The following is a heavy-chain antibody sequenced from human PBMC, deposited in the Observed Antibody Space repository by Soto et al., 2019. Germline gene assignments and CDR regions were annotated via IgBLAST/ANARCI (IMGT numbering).Heavy chain of an antibody. D-gene: IGHD3-3*01. CDR1: GGSISSYY. J-gene: IGHJ5*02. Sequence: PSETLSLTCTVSGGSISSYYWSWIRQPAGKGLEWIGRIYTSGSTNYNPSLKSRVTMSVDTSKNQFSLKLSSVTAADTAVYYCARDFGEGESYYDFWSGYYDGWFDPWGQGTLVTVSS. CDR3: ARDFGEGESYYDFWSGYYDGWFDP. V-gene: IGHV4-4*07. CDR2: IYTSGST.